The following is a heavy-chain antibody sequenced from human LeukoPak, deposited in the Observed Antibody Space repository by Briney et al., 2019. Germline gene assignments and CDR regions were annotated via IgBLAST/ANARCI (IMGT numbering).Heavy chain of an antibody. CDR1: GFTFSSYG. CDR2: ISYDGSNK. D-gene: IGHD6-19*01. J-gene: IGHJ4*02. Sequence: PGGSLRLSCAASGFTFSSYGMHWVRQAPGKGLEWVAVISYDGSNKYYADSVKGRFTISRDNSKNTLYLQMNSLRAEDTAVYYCVKGDKYSSGWYASDYWGQGTLVTVSS. V-gene: IGHV3-30*18. CDR3: VKGDKYSSGWYASDY.